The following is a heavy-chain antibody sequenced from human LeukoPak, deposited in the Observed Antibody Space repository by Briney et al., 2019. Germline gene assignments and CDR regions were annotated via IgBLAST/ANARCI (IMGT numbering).Heavy chain of an antibody. CDR2: ISSSGSTK. J-gene: IGHJ4*02. CDR3: ATGVRGYNSALDY. CDR1: GFTFSDYY. V-gene: IGHV3-11*04. Sequence: GGSLRLSCAASGFTFSDYYMSWIRQAPGKGLEWVSYISSSGSTKYYADSVKGRFTISRDNAKNSLYLQMNSLRAEDTAVYYCATGVRGYNSALDYWGQGTLVTVSP. D-gene: IGHD6-19*01.